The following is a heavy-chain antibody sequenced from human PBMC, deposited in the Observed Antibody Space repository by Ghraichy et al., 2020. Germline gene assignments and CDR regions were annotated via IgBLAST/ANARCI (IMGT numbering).Heavy chain of an antibody. CDR1: GFTFSSYG. Sequence: GSLRLSCAASGFTFSSYGMHWVRQAPGKGLEWVAVIWYDGSNKYYADSVKGRFTISRDNSKNTLYLQMNSLRAEDTAVYYCARDGDYDSSGYSNLLDYWGQGTLVTVSS. V-gene: IGHV3-33*01. CDR3: ARDGDYDSSGYSNLLDY. CDR2: IWYDGSNK. J-gene: IGHJ4*02. D-gene: IGHD3-22*01.